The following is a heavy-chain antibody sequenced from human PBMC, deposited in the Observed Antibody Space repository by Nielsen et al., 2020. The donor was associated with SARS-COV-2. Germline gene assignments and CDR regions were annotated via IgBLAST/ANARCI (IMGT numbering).Heavy chain of an antibody. CDR1: AFTFSTYW. CDR3: VRGGSRRSFDY. J-gene: IGHJ4*02. V-gene: IGHV3-74*01. CDR2: INSDGSST. D-gene: IGHD2-15*01. Sequence: GESLKISCAASAFTFSTYWMHWVRQAPGKGLVWVSRINSDGSSTSYADSVKGRFTISRDNAKNTLYLQMNSLRAEDTAVYYCVRGGSRRSFDYWGQGTQVSVS.